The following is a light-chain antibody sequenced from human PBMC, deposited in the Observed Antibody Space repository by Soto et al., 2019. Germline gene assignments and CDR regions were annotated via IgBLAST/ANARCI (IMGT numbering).Light chain of an antibody. CDR1: NFGSYS. CDR3: QVSDASTDVYV. V-gene: IGLV3-21*02. J-gene: IGLJ1*01. CDR2: DDS. Sequence: SYELTQPPSVSVAPGQTARISCEGDNFGSYSVHWYQQKPGQAPVLVVYDDSDRPSGIPDRFSGSISGNTATLTITTVEAGDEADYYCQVSDASTDVYVFRTGTKVTVL.